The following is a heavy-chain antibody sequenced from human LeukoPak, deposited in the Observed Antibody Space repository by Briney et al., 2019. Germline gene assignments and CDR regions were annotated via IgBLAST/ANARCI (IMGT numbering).Heavy chain of an antibody. J-gene: IGHJ4*02. CDR1: GGSIRSGSHY. CDR2: IYYSGST. Sequence: SETLSLTCTVSGGSIRSGSHYWVWIRQPPGKGLEWIGSIYYSGSTYYNSSLENRVTISIETSKNHFSLRLRSLSAADTSVYYCAKRDDSGGNLVDLWGQGTMVTVSS. V-gene: IGHV4-39*02. CDR3: AKRDDSGGNLVDL. D-gene: IGHD3-22*01.